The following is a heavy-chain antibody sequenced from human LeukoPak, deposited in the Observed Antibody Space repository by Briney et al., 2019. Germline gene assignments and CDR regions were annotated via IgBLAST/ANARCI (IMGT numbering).Heavy chain of an antibody. V-gene: IGHV3-15*01. CDR2: LKSKSDGGTT. Sequence: GGSLRLSCVVSGLTFSKTWMSWVRQAPGKGLEWLGRLKSKSDGGTTDYVASVKGRFTISRDGSKDTVYLQMNSLKTEDTAVYYCTTDPSYGSGSYYPPWFDPWGQGTLVTVSS. J-gene: IGHJ5*02. CDR1: GLTFSKTW. D-gene: IGHD3-10*01. CDR3: TTDPSYGSGSYYPPWFDP.